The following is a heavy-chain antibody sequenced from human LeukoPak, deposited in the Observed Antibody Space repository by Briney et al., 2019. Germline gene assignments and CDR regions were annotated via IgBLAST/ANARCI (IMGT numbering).Heavy chain of an antibody. V-gene: IGHV1-8*03. Sequence: ASVNVSRKASGYTFTSYDINWVRQPTAQGLEWVGWINPNSGNTGYAQKFQGRVTITRNTSISTAYMELSSLRSEDTAVYYCARAEKWELPRDYYYMDVWGKGTTVTVSS. D-gene: IGHD1-26*01. CDR2: INPNSGNT. CDR1: GYTFTSYD. J-gene: IGHJ6*03. CDR3: ARAEKWELPRDYYYMDV.